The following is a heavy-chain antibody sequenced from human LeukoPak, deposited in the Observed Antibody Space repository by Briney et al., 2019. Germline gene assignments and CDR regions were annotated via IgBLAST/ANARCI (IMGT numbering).Heavy chain of an antibody. CDR1: GGTFSSYA. CDR3: ASKVGLGYCSGGSCYYAVDY. Sequence: SVKVSCKASGGTFSSYAISWVRQAPGQGLEWMGGIIPIFGTANYAQKFQGRVTITADKSTSTAYMELSSLRSEDTAVYYCASKVGLGYCSGGSCYYAVDYWGQGTLVTVSS. V-gene: IGHV1-69*06. CDR2: IIPIFGTA. J-gene: IGHJ4*02. D-gene: IGHD2-15*01.